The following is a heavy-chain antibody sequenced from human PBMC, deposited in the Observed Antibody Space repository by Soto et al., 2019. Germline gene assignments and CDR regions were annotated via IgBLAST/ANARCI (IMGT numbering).Heavy chain of an antibody. J-gene: IGHJ4*02. CDR1: GGSFSGYY. V-gene: IGHV4-34*01. Sequence: SETLSLTCAVYGGSFSGYYWSWIRQPPGKGLEWIGEINHSGSTNYNPSLKSRVTISVDTSKNQFSLKLSSVTAADTAVYYCARGLRGSGGSCYAFAYWGQGTLVTVSS. CDR2: INHSGST. D-gene: IGHD2-15*01. CDR3: ARGLRGSGGSCYAFAY.